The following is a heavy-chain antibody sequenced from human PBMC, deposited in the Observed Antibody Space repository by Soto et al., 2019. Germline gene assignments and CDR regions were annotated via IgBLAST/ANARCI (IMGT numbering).Heavy chain of an antibody. J-gene: IGHJ4*02. CDR3: ARNYDSSGFDY. D-gene: IGHD3-22*01. Sequence: QVQLQESGPGLVKPSQTLSLTCTVSGGSISSGGYYWSWIRQHTGKGLEWIGYIYYSGSTYYNPSLKSRVTISVDTSKNHFSLKLSSVTAADTAVYYCARNYDSSGFDYWGQGTLVTVSS. CDR1: GGSISSGGYY. CDR2: IYYSGST. V-gene: IGHV4-31*03.